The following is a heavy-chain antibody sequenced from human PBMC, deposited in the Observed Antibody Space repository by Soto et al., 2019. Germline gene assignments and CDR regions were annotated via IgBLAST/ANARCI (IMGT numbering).Heavy chain of an antibody. CDR2: IYYSGST. CDR3: ARLGGDSGIDY. J-gene: IGHJ4*02. Sequence: QLQLQESGPGLVKPSETLSLTCTVSGGSISSSSYYWGWIRQPPGKGLEWIGSIYYSGSTYYNPSRKSRVTLSVDTSKNQFSLKLSSVTAADTAVYYCARLGGDSGIDYWGQGTLVTVSS. V-gene: IGHV4-39*01. CDR1: GGSISSSSYY. D-gene: IGHD1-26*01.